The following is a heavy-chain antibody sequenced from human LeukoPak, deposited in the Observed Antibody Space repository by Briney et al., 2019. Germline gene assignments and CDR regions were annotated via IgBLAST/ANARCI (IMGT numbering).Heavy chain of an antibody. CDR1: CYSITIGSYY. CDR2: FDYGGST. CDR3: VRRRRFDSWSGSDY. Sequence: PSETLSLTCTVSCYSITIGSYYWDWIRQSPGKGLEWIGGFDYGGSTYYNPSLKSRVTLSVDTSKNQFSLNLNSLTAGDTSIYYCVRRRRFDSWSGSDYWGRGTLVTVSS. D-gene: IGHD3-3*01. V-gene: IGHV4-39*01. J-gene: IGHJ4*02.